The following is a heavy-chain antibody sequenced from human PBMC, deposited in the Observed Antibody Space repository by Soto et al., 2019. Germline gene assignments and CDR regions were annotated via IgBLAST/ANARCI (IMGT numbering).Heavy chain of an antibody. D-gene: IGHD1-1*01. CDR3: AGVERGPATTVVDAFDI. V-gene: IGHV4-34*01. CDR1: GGSVNSGNYY. J-gene: IGHJ3*02. CDR2: MSHSGGT. Sequence: QVQLQQWGAGLLKPSETLSLTCAVFGGSVNSGNYYWSWIRQPPGKGLEWIGEMSHSGGTRFNASLKCGGTTSVETSKNRVSRKLSSVTAADAALYYFAGVERGPATTVVDAFDIWGPGTMVTVSS.